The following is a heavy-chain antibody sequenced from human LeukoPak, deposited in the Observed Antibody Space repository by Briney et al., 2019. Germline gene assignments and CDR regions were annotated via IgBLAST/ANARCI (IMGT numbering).Heavy chain of an antibody. D-gene: IGHD6-6*01. J-gene: IGHJ4*02. V-gene: IGHV4-61*02. CDR3: AREGLEYSSSSPLDY. CDR1: GGSISNGGYY. CDR2: IYSSGST. Sequence: PSQTLSLTCTVSGGSISNGGYYWSWIRQPAGKGLEWIGRIYSSGSTNYNPSLKSRVTMSVDTSKNQFSLKVNSVTAADTAVYYCAREGLEYSSSSPLDYWGQGTLVTVSS.